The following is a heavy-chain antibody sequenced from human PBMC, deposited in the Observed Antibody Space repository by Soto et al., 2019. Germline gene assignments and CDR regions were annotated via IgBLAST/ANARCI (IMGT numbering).Heavy chain of an antibody. CDR3: AIQGISSSFDY. V-gene: IGHV3-30*03. D-gene: IGHD6-6*01. J-gene: IGHJ4*02. Sequence: PGGSLRLSCGASGFTFSTSGMHWVRQAPGKGLEWVSLISNDGSNKFYADSVKGRFTVSRDNSKNTLFLHMDSLSAEDTAVYYCAIQGISSSFDYWGQGTLVTVSS. CDR2: ISNDGSNK. CDR1: GFTFSTSG.